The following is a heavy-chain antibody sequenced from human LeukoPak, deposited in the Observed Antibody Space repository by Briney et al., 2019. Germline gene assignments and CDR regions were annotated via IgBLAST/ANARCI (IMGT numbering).Heavy chain of an antibody. D-gene: IGHD1-26*01. CDR3: ARDPLNSFLADSYRGSYPFDY. CDR2: IIPIFGTA. Sequence: SVKVSCKASGGTFSSYAISWVRQAPGQGLEWMGGIIPIFGTANYAQKFQGRVTITADESTSTDYMELSSLRSEDTAVYYCARDPLNSFLADSYRGSYPFDYWGQGTLVTVSS. J-gene: IGHJ4*02. V-gene: IGHV1-69*13. CDR1: GGTFSSYA.